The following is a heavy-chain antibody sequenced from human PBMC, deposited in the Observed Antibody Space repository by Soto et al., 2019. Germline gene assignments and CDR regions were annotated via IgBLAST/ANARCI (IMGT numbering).Heavy chain of an antibody. CDR3: ARERSGWYPSLDY. CDR1: GGSISSSSYY. D-gene: IGHD6-19*01. J-gene: IGHJ4*02. CDR2: IYYSGST. V-gene: IGHV4-39*07. Sequence: SETLSLTCTVSGGSISSSSYYWGWIRQPPGKGLEWIGYIYYSGSTYYNPSLKSRVTISVDTSKNQFSLKLSSVTAADTAVYYCARERSGWYPSLDYWGQGTLVTVSS.